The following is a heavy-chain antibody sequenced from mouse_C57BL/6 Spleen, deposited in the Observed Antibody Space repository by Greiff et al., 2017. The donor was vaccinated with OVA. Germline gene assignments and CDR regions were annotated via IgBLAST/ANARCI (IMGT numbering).Heavy chain of an antibody. V-gene: IGHV1-54*01. CDR3: AGGEAMDY. CDR1: GYAFTNYL. CDR2: INPGSGGT. Sequence: QVQLQQSGAELVRPGTSVTVSCKASGYAFTNYLIEWVKQRPGQGLEWIGVINPGSGGTNYNEKFKGKATLTADKSSSTAYMQLSSLTSEDSAVYFCAGGEAMDYWGQGTSVTVSS. J-gene: IGHJ4*01.